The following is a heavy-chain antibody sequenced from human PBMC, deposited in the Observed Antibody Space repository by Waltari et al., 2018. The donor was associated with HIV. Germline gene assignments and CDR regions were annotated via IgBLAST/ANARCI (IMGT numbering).Heavy chain of an antibody. J-gene: IGHJ4*02. CDR3: AKVSVGGVTATGAYFDY. V-gene: IGHV3-23*01. CDR2: SSGSGGST. CDR1: GFTFSSYA. Sequence: EVQLLESGGGLVQPGGSLRLSCAVSGFTFSSYAMSWVRQAPGKGRGWVSGSSGSGGSTYYADSVKGRFTISRDNSKNTLYLQMNSLRAEDTAVYFCAKVSVGGVTATGAYFDYWGQGTLVTVSS. D-gene: IGHD2-21*02.